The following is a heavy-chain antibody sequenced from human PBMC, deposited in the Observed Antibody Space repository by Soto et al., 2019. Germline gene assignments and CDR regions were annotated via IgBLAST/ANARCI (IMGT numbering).Heavy chain of an antibody. J-gene: IGHJ3*02. CDR3: ARDPEPDSSGYWSAFDI. D-gene: IGHD3-22*01. CDR2: ISYDGSNK. V-gene: IGHV3-30-3*01. CDR1: GFTFSSYA. Sequence: GGSLRLSCAASGFTFSSYAMHWVRQAPGKGLEWVAVISYDGSNKYYADSVKGRFTISRDNSKNTLYLQMNSLRAEDTAVYYCARDPEPDSSGYWSAFDIWGQGTMVTVSS.